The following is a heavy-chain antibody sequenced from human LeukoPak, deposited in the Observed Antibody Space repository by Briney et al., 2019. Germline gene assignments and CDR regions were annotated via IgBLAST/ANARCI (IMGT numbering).Heavy chain of an antibody. CDR1: GVSISSGGYS. D-gene: IGHD6-13*01. J-gene: IGHJ3*02. Sequence: SETLSLTCAVSGVSISSGGYSWSWIRQPPGKGLEWIGYIYHSGSTYYNPSLKSRVTISVDRSKNQFSLKLSSVTAADTAVYYCAGGSSWKSDAIDIWGQGTMVTVSS. CDR3: AGGSSWKSDAIDI. CDR2: IYHSGST. V-gene: IGHV4-30-2*01.